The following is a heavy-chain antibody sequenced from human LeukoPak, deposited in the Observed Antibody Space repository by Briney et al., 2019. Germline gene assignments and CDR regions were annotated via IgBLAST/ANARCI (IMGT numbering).Heavy chain of an antibody. CDR2: ISYDGSNK. CDR3: ARVFRPSLTVFIIRGAFGI. Sequence: PGGSLRLSCAASGFTFSSYAMHWVRQAPGKGLEWVAVISYDGSNKYYAGSVKGRFTISRDNSKNTLYLQMNSLRAEDTAVYYCARVFRPSLTVFIIRGAFGIWGQGTMVTVSS. D-gene: IGHD3-3*01. CDR1: GFTFSSYA. V-gene: IGHV3-30-3*01. J-gene: IGHJ3*02.